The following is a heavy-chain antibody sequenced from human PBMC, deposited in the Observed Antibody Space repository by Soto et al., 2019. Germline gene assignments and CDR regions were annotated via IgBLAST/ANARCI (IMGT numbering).Heavy chain of an antibody. D-gene: IGHD3-9*01. CDR1: GGTFSNYP. V-gene: IGHV1-69*01. CDR2: IIPIFGKA. Sequence: QVQLVQSGAEVKKPGSSVKVSCKASGGTFSNYPITWVRRAPGQGLEWLGGIIPIFGKADYTQKFQGRVTITADEPTSTAYMEISSLRSDDTAVYYCARGGEYSDENLPHYYFFGMHVWGPGTTVTVSS. J-gene: IGHJ6*02. CDR3: ARGGEYSDENLPHYYFFGMHV.